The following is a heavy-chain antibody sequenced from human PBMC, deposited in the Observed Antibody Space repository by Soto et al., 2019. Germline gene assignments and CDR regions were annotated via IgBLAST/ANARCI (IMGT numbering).Heavy chain of an antibody. Sequence: QVQLQQWGAGLLKPSETLSLTCAVYGGSFSGYYWSWIRQPPGKGLEWIGEINHSGSTNYNPSHKSQVTISVDTSKNQFSLKLSSVAAADTAVYYCAGETGYCSSTSCYYYYYYGMDVWGQGTTVTVSS. D-gene: IGHD2-2*01. V-gene: IGHV4-34*01. CDR3: AGETGYCSSTSCYYYYYYGMDV. CDR1: GGSFSGYY. J-gene: IGHJ6*02. CDR2: INHSGST.